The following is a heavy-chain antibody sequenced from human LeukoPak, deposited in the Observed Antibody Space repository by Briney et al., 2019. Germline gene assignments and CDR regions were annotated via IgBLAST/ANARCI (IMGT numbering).Heavy chain of an antibody. CDR1: GGTFSSYA. Sequence: SVKVSCKASGGTFSSYAISWVRQAPGQGLELMGRIIPILGIANYAQKFQGRVTITADKSTSTAYMELSSLRSEDTAVYYCLLFDNTIQLWLFDYWGQGTLVTVSS. D-gene: IGHD5-18*01. CDR3: LLFDNTIQLWLFDY. J-gene: IGHJ4*02. CDR2: IIPILGIA. V-gene: IGHV1-69*04.